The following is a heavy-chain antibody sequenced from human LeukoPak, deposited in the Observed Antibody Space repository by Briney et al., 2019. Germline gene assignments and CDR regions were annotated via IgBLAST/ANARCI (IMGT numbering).Heavy chain of an antibody. Sequence: GGSLRLSCAASGFTFSNFNMNWVRQAPGKGLEWVSCISSSGYSIYYADSVKGRFTISRDNAKNSLYLQMNSLRAEDTAVYYCARDLTDPPYYYYYIDVWGKGTTVTISS. V-gene: IGHV3-21*01. CDR1: GFTFSNFN. J-gene: IGHJ6*03. CDR2: ISSSGYSI. CDR3: ARDLTDPPYYYYYIDV.